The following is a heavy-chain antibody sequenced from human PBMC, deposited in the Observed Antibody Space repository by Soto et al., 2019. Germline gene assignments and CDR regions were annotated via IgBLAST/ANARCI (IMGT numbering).Heavy chain of an antibody. J-gene: IGHJ4*02. D-gene: IGHD2-2*01. Sequence: QVQLVESGGGVVQPGRSLRLSCAASGFTFSSYGMHWVRQAPGKGLEWVAVIWYDGSNKYYADSVKGRFTISRDNSKNTLYLQMTSLRAGDTAVYYCASEAIVVVPAATTRQFDYWGQGTLVTVSS. V-gene: IGHV3-33*01. CDR1: GFTFSSYG. CDR3: ASEAIVVVPAATTRQFDY. CDR2: IWYDGSNK.